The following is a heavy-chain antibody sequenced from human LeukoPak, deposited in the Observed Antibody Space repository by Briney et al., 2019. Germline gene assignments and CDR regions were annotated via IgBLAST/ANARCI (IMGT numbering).Heavy chain of an antibody. D-gene: IGHD1-1*01. CDR2: ISYDGSNK. CDR1: GFTFSSYG. Sequence: PGGSLRLSCAASGFTFSSYGMHWVRQAPGKGLEWAAVISYDGSNKYYADSVKGRFTISRDNSKNTLYLQMNSLRAEDTAVYYCARRTAGWYCDYWGQGTLVTVSS. J-gene: IGHJ4*02. CDR3: ARRTAGWYCDY. V-gene: IGHV3-30*03.